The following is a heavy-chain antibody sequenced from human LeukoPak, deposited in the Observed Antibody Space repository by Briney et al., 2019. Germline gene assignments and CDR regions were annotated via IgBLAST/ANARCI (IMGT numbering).Heavy chain of an antibody. J-gene: IGHJ4*02. CDR2: ISYDGSNK. CDR3: ARDLRENTTPLAPDY. D-gene: IGHD1-26*01. Sequence: GGSLRLSCAASGFTFSSYGMHWVRQAPGKGLEWVAVISYDGSNKYYADSVKGRFTISRDNAKNSLYLQMNSLRAEDTAVYYCARDLRENTTPLAPDYWGQGTLVTVSS. CDR1: GFTFSSYG. V-gene: IGHV3-30*03.